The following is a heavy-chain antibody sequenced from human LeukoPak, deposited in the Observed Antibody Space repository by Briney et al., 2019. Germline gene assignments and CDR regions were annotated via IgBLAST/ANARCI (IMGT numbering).Heavy chain of an antibody. Sequence: LGASVKVSRKASGYTFTSYDINWVRQAPGQGLEWMGWMNSHSGDTGYAQKFQGRVTLSRNTSISTAYMELSSLRSEDTAFYYCTRDTRGSFDYWGQGTLLTVSS. CDR2: MNSHSGDT. D-gene: IGHD2-2*01. CDR1: GYTFTSYD. CDR3: TRDTRGSFDY. J-gene: IGHJ4*02. V-gene: IGHV1-8*01.